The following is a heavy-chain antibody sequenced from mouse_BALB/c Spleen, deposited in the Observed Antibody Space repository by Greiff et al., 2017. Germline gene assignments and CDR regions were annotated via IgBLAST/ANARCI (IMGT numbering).Heavy chain of an antibody. CDR2: ISSGGSYT. J-gene: IGHJ2*01. CDR3: ARHTATSDYFDY. CDR1: GFTFSSYA. V-gene: IGHV5-9-3*01. D-gene: IGHD1-2*01. Sequence: EVMLVESGGGLVKPGGSLKLSCAASGFTFSSYAMSWVRQTPEKRLEWVATISSGGSYTYYPDSVKGRFTISRDNAKNTLYLQMSSLRSEDTAMYYCARHTATSDYFDYWGQGTTLTVSS.